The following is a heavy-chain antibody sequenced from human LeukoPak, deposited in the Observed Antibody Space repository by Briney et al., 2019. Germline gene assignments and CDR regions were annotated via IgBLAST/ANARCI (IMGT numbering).Heavy chain of an antibody. V-gene: IGHV3-33*01. CDR1: GFTFSSYG. Sequence: GRSLRLSCAASGFTFSSYGMHWVRQALGKGLEWVAVIWYDGSKKYYADSVKGRFTISRDNSKNTLYLQMNSLRAEDTAVYYCARLRAIGYFDYWGQGTLVTVSS. CDR3: ARLRAIGYFDY. CDR2: IWYDGSKK. J-gene: IGHJ4*02.